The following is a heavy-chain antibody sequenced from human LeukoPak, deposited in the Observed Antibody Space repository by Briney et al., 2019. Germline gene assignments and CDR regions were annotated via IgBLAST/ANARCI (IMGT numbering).Heavy chain of an antibody. Sequence: SETLSLTCTVSGGSISSSSYYWGWIRQPPGKGLEWIGSIYYSGSTYYNPSLKSRLTISVDTSKNQFSLRLSSVTAADTAVYYCARRNRLGYYYFDHWGQGTLVTVSS. CDR3: ARRNRLGYYYFDH. J-gene: IGHJ4*02. V-gene: IGHV4-39*01. D-gene: IGHD1-14*01. CDR1: GGSISSSSYY. CDR2: IYYSGST.